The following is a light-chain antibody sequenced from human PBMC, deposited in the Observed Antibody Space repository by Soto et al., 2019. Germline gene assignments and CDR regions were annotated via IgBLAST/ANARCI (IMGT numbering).Light chain of an antibody. J-gene: IGKJ3*01. CDR2: GAS. V-gene: IGKV3-15*01. CDR3: QQYNDWPSFT. Sequence: EIVMTQSPATLSVSPGERATLSCRASQSVRSNLAWYQQRPGQAPRLLIYGASTRATDIPARFSGSGSGTEFTLTISSLQYEDFAVYYCQQYNDWPSFTFGPGTKVDIK. CDR1: QSVRSN.